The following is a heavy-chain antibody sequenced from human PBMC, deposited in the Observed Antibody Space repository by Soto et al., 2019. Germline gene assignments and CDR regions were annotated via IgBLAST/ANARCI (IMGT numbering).Heavy chain of an antibody. J-gene: IGHJ4*02. V-gene: IGHV1-3*01. D-gene: IGHD6-6*01. CDR3: ARQNIAAPDY. CDR2: INVGNGNT. Sequence: ASVKVSCKASGYTFTIYAMHWVRQAPGQRLEWMGWINVGNGNTKYSQKFQGRVTITRDTSASTAYMELSSLRSEDTAVYYCARQNIAAPDYWGQGTLVTVSS. CDR1: GYTFTIYA.